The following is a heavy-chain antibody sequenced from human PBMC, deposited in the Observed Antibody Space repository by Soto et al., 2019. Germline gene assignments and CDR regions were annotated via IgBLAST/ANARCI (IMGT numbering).Heavy chain of an antibody. CDR2: IYYTGTT. J-gene: IGHJ4*02. CDR1: GGSIRSRTSY. Sequence: SETLSLTCILSGGSIRSRTSYWVSIRQPPGKGLEWIGSIYYTGTTYYNPSVKSRVTISIDTSNNQFSLKLRSVTAADTAVYYCANLGYSRTWYLLGAWIDFWGQG. D-gene: IGHD6-13*01. V-gene: IGHV4-39*01. CDR3: ANLGYSRTWYLLGAWIDF.